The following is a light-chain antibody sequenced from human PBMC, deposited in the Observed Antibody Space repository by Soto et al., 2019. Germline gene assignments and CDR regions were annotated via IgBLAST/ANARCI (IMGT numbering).Light chain of an antibody. CDR1: SSDVGSHNF. Sequence: QSVLTQPASVSGSPGQSITISCTGTSSDVGSHNFVSWYQQRPGKAPKLMIFEVTKRTSGVSSRFSASKSGNTASLTISGVQAEDEADYYCCSYAGTTTWVFGGGTKVTVL. CDR3: CSYAGTTTWV. CDR2: EVT. J-gene: IGLJ2*01. V-gene: IGLV2-23*02.